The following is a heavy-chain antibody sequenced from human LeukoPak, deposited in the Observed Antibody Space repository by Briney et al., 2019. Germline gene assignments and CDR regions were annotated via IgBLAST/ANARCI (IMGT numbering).Heavy chain of an antibody. CDR1: GGSISYYY. CDR3: ARAGYYAHGPNWYFDL. CDR2: LYTSGST. Sequence: PSETLSLTCTVSGGSISYYYWSWIRQPAGKGLEWIGHLYTSGSTNYNPSLKSRVTMSVDTSKNQFSLKLSSVTAADTAVYYCARAGYYAHGPNWYFDLWGRGTLVTVSS. V-gene: IGHV4-4*07. J-gene: IGHJ2*01. D-gene: IGHD2/OR15-2a*01.